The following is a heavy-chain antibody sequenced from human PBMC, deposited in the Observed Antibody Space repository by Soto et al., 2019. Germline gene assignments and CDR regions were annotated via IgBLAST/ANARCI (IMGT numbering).Heavy chain of an antibody. J-gene: IGHJ5*02. CDR3: ARAGIAARRENWFDP. CDR2: INPSGGST. V-gene: IGHV1-46*01. Sequence: QVQLVQSGAEVKKPGASVKVSCKASGYTFTSYYMHWVRQAPGQGLEWMGIINPSGGSTSYAQKFQGRVTMTRDTSTSTVYMELSSLRSEDTAVYYCARAGIAARRENWFDPWGQGTLVTVSS. D-gene: IGHD6-6*01. CDR1: GYTFTSYY.